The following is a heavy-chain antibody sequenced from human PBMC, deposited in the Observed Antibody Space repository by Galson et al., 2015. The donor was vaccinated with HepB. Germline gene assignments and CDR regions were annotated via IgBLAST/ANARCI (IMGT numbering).Heavy chain of an antibody. Sequence: SLRLSCAASGFTFDDYTMHWVRQAPGKGLEWVSLISWDGGSTYYADSVKGRFTISRDNSKNSLYLQMNSLRTEDTALYYCAKDLGQTAYSSTYGMDVWGQGTTVTVSS. CDR1: GFTFDDYT. CDR3: AKDLGQTAYSSTYGMDV. D-gene: IGHD6-19*01. V-gene: IGHV3-43*01. CDR2: ISWDGGST. J-gene: IGHJ6*02.